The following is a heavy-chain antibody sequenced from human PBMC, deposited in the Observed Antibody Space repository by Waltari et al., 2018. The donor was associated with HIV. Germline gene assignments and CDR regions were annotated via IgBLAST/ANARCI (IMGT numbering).Heavy chain of an antibody. Sequence: QVQLVQSGAEVKKPGASVKVSCKASGYTFTDYYMHWGRQAPGQGLEWMGWINPNSGGTNYAQRFQGRVTMTRDTSISTAYMELSRLRSDDTAVYYCARDLMIVVAYFDYWGQGTLVTVSS. V-gene: IGHV1-2*02. J-gene: IGHJ4*02. CDR2: INPNSGGT. D-gene: IGHD3-22*01. CDR3: ARDLMIVVAYFDY. CDR1: GYTFTDYY.